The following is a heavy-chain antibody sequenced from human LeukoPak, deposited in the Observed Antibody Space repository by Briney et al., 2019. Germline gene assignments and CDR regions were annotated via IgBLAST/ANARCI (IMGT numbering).Heavy chain of an antibody. CDR1: GGSFSGYY. CDR2: INHSGST. CDR3: ARQGPSPWLPYYYYMDV. J-gene: IGHJ6*03. V-gene: IGHV4-34*01. D-gene: IGHD3-22*01. Sequence: KPSETLSLTCAVYGGSFSGYYWSWIRQPPGKGLEWIGEINHSGSTNYNPSLKSRVTISVDTSKNQFSLKLSSVTAADTAVYYCARQGPSPWLPYYYYMDVWGKGTTVTVSS.